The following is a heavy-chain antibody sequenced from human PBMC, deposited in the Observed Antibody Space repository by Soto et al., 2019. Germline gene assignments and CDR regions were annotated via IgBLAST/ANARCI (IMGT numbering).Heavy chain of an antibody. J-gene: IGHJ4*02. D-gene: IGHD6-13*01. V-gene: IGHV1-69*13. CDR2: ILPMFGPA. Sequence: SVKVSCKAPGGTFRSSAISWVRQAHGPGREWLGGILPMFGPANYAQKFQGMGAIAAAESTRTASLELRSLWSEEQGVGFSGRDFRTGAGTGYWGQGTRVTVSS. CDR3: GRDFRTGAGTGY. CDR1: GGTFRSSA.